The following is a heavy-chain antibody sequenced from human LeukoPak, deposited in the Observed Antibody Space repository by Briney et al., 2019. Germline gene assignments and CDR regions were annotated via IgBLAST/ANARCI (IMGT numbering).Heavy chain of an antibody. CDR2: IYPGDSDT. CDR3: ARQTVDTAMDYYGMDV. V-gene: IGHV5-51*01. Sequence: GESLKISCKGSGYSFTSHWIGWVRQMPGKGLEWMGIIYPGDSDTRYSPSFQGQVTISADKSISTAYLQWSSLKASDTAMYYCARQTVDTAMDYYGMDVWGQGTTVTVSS. D-gene: IGHD5-18*01. CDR1: GYSFTSHW. J-gene: IGHJ6*02.